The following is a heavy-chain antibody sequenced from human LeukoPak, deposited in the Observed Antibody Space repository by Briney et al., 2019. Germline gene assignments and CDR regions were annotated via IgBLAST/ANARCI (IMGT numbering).Heavy chain of an antibody. CDR3: AKSSICGGSYCSNFDN. CDR1: GLTFSRYA. V-gene: IGHV3-23*01. Sequence: GGSPRLSCATSGLTFSRYAMDWVRQPPGKGLEWVSSITGSGDDTFYADSVRGRFTTSRDNSRDTLYLQMNSLRAEDTAMYCWAKSSICGGSYCSNFDNWGQGTLVTVSS. J-gene: IGHJ4*02. CDR2: ITGSGDDT. D-gene: IGHD2-21*01.